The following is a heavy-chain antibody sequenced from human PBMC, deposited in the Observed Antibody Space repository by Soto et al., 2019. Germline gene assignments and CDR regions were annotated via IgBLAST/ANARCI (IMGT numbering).Heavy chain of an antibody. V-gene: IGHV3-23*01. J-gene: IGHJ6*02. CDR2: ISGSGAST. CDR3: ASPLVSIFGVLTGGQTIQHYGMDV. D-gene: IGHD3-3*01. CDR1: GFTFSSYA. Sequence: EVQLLESGGGLVQPGGSLRLSCATSGFTFSSYAMTWVRQAPGKGLEWLSGISGSGASTYYADSVKGRFTISRDNSNDSLYLQMNILRTEDTAVYYCASPLVSIFGVLTGGQTIQHYGMDVWGQGTTVTVSS.